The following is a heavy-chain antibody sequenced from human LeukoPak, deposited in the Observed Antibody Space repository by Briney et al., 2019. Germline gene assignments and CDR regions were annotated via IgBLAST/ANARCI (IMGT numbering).Heavy chain of an antibody. CDR1: GGSIRSSYFY. Sequence: PSETLSLTCTVSGGSIRSSYFYWGWIRQTPGEGLEWIGSIYSRGSTSYSPSLKSRVTISLDTSKNQFSLKLSSVTAADTAVYYCAREVITFGGVIVNYFDYWGQGSLVTVSS. CDR2: IYSRGST. CDR3: AREVITFGGVIVNYFDY. D-gene: IGHD3-16*02. V-gene: IGHV4-39*07. J-gene: IGHJ4*02.